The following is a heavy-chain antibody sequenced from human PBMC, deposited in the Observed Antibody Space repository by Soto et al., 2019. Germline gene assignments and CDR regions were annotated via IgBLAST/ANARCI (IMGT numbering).Heavy chain of an antibody. CDR3: ARDSVGDAFAI. D-gene: IGHD2-15*01. CDR1: GFTFSSYG. J-gene: IGHJ3*02. Sequence: GGSLRLSCAASGFTFSSYGMHWVRQAPGKGLEWVAVISYDGSNKYYADSVKGRFTISRDNSKNTLYLQMNSLRAEDTAVYYCARDSVGDAFAIWGQGTMVTVSS. V-gene: IGHV3-30*03. CDR2: ISYDGSNK.